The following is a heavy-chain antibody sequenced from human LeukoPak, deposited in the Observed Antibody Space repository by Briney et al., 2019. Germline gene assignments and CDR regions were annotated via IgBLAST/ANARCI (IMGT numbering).Heavy chain of an antibody. CDR2: IYHSGST. CDR3: ARWGPFFDY. D-gene: IGHD3-16*01. J-gene: IGHJ4*02. Sequence: SETLSLTCAVSGSSISSGYYWGWIRQPPGRGPEWIGNIYHSGSTYYKSSLKSRVTISLDTSKNQFSLKLTSVTAADTAVYYCARWGPFFDYWGQGTLVTVSS. CDR1: GSSISSGYY. V-gene: IGHV4-38-2*01.